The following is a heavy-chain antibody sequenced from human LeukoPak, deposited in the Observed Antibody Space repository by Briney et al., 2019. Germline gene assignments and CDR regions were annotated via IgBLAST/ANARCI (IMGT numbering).Heavy chain of an antibody. CDR1: GFTFRTYR. J-gene: IGHJ4*02. V-gene: IGHV3-21*01. CDR3: AADCSSTSCLGY. D-gene: IGHD2-2*01. CDR2: ISTTSAYL. Sequence: PGGSLRLSCAAFGFTFRTYRMNWLRQAPGKGLEWVSSISTTSAYLKYADSVKGRFTVSRDNAKNSLYLQMNSLRAEDTAVYYCAADCSSTSCLGYWGLGTLVTVSS.